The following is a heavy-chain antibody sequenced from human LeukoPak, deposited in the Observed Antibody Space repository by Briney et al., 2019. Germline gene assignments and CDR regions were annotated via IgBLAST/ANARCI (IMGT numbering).Heavy chain of an antibody. J-gene: IGHJ4*02. D-gene: IGHD5-18*01. CDR3: ARRRRELWSFDY. CDR1: GGSFSGYY. CDR2: IYYSGST. V-gene: IGHV4-59*08. Sequence: SETLSLTCAVYGGSFSGYYWSWIRQPPGKGLEWIGYIYYSGSTNYNPSLKSRVTISVDTSKNQFSLKLSSVTAADTAVYYCARRRRELWSFDYWGQGTLVTVSS.